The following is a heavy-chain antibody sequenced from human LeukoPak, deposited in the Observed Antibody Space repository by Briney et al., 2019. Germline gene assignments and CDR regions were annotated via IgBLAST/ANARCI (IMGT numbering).Heavy chain of an antibody. CDR2: ISSSGSTI. CDR3: AELGITMIGGV. Sequence: PGGSLRLSCAASGFTVSSNYMSWVRQAPGKGLEWVSYISSSGSTIYYADSVKGRFTISRDNAKNSLYLQMNSPRAEDTAVYYCAELGITMIGGVWGKGTTVTISS. V-gene: IGHV3-11*04. D-gene: IGHD3-10*02. J-gene: IGHJ6*04. CDR1: GFTVSSNY.